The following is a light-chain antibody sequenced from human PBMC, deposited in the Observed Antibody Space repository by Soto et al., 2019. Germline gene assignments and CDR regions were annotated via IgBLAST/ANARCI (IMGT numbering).Light chain of an antibody. CDR3: QQRSNRPPT. Sequence: EIVLTQSPATLSLSPGERATLSCRASQSVSSYLTWFQQKPGQSPRLLIYDASNRAAGIPARFSAGGSGTDFTLTISSLEPEDFAIYYCQQRSNRPPTFGGGTKVEIK. J-gene: IGKJ4*01. CDR2: DAS. CDR1: QSVSSY. V-gene: IGKV3-11*01.